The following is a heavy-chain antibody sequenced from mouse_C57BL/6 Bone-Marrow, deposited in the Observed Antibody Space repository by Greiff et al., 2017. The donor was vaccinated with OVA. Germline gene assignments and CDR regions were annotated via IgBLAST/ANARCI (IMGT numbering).Heavy chain of an antibody. CDR3: ARHWGVLYYFDY. D-gene: IGHD4-1*01. J-gene: IGHJ2*01. Sequence: EVKLMESGGGLVKPGGSLKLSCAASGFTFSDYGMHWVRQAPEKGLEWVAYISSGSSTIYYADTVKGRFTISRDNAKNTLFLQMTSLRSEDTAMYYCARHWGVLYYFDYWGQGTTLTVSS. V-gene: IGHV5-17*01. CDR1: GFTFSDYG. CDR2: ISSGSSTI.